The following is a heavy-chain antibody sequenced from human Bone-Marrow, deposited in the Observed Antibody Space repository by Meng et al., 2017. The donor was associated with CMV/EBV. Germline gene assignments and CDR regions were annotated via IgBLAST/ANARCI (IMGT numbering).Heavy chain of an antibody. D-gene: IGHD5-12*01. CDR2: IYYSGST. Sequence: SETLSLTCTVSGGSISSSSYYWGWIRQPPGKGLEWIGSIYYSGSTNYNPSLKSRVTISVDTSKNQFSLKLSSVTAADTAVYYCARLRGYSGYVDYWGQGTLVTVSS. CDR1: GGSISSSSYY. CDR3: ARLRGYSGYVDY. V-gene: IGHV4-39*01. J-gene: IGHJ4*02.